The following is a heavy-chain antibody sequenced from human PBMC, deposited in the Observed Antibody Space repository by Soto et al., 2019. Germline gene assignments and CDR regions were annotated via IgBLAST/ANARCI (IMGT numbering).Heavy chain of an antibody. Sequence: QVQLVQSGAEVKKPGSSVKVSCKASGGTFSSYAISWVRQAPGQGLEWMGGIFPIFGKANYAQKFQGRVTITADESTSTAYMELSSLRSADTAVYYFARGETYELDAFDIWGQGTMVTVSS. J-gene: IGHJ3*02. V-gene: IGHV1-69*01. CDR1: GGTFSSYA. D-gene: IGHD1-26*01. CDR3: ARGETYELDAFDI. CDR2: IFPIFGKA.